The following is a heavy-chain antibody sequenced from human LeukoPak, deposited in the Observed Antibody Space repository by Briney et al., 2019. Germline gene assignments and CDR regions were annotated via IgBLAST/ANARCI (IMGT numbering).Heavy chain of an antibody. V-gene: IGHV1-46*01. CDR2: INPSGGST. D-gene: IGHD6-19*01. J-gene: IGHJ4*02. CDR1: GYTFTSYY. CDR3: ARVGSGWYLLY. Sequence: ASVKVSCKASGYTFTSYYMHWVRQAPGQGLEWMGIINPSGGSTSYAQKFQGRVTMTRDTSISTVYMDLSSLTSDDTAVYYCARVGSGWYLLYWGQGTLVTVSS.